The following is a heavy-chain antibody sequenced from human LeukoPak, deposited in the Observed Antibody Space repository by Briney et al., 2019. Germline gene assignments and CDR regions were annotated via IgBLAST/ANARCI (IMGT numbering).Heavy chain of an antibody. Sequence: ETLSLTCTVSGGSISNNNYYWAWIRQPPGKGLECIGSIYYSGSPYYNPSLKSRVTISVDTSKNQFSLRLSSVTAADTAVYYCATWRTAKTGFDYWGQGTLVTVSS. V-gene: IGHV4-39*01. CDR2: IYYSGSP. D-gene: IGHD1-1*01. CDR1: GGSISNNNYY. CDR3: ATWRTAKTGFDY. J-gene: IGHJ4*02.